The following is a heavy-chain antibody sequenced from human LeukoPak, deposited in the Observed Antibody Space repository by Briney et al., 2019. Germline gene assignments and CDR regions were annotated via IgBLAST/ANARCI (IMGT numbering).Heavy chain of an antibody. Sequence: PSETLSLTCAVYGGSFSGYYWSWIRQPPGKGLEWIGEINHSGSTNYNPSLKSRVTISVDTSKNQFSLKLSSVTAADTAVYYCARPIVVVPLRAFDIWGQGTMVTVSS. D-gene: IGHD2-21*01. CDR3: ARPIVVVPLRAFDI. V-gene: IGHV4-34*01. J-gene: IGHJ3*02. CDR2: INHSGST. CDR1: GGSFSGYY.